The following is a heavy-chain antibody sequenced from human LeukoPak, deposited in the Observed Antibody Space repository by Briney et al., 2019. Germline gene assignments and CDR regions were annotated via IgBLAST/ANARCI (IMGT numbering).Heavy chain of an antibody. D-gene: IGHD3/OR15-3a*01. CDR3: ARGGLAIHFDY. CDR2: IYTSGST. V-gene: IGHV4-61*02. CDR1: GGSISSGSYY. Sequence: SETLSLTCTVSGGSISSGSYYWSWIRQPAGKGLEWIGRIYTSGSTNYNPSLKSRVTISVDTSKNQFSLKLSSVTAADTAVYYCARGGLAIHFDYWGQGTLVTVSP. J-gene: IGHJ4*02.